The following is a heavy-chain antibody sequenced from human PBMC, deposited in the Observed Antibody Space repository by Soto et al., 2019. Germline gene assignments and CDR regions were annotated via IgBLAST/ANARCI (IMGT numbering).Heavy chain of an antibody. D-gene: IGHD3-22*01. Sequence: QVQLVQSGAEVKKPGASVKVSCKASGYTFTSYAMHWVRQAPGQRLEWMGWINAGNGNTKYSQKFQGRVTITRDTSASTAYMELSSLRSEDTAVYYCASLYYYDSSGYYSQGYWGQGTLFTVSS. CDR2: INAGNGNT. CDR1: GYTFTSYA. V-gene: IGHV1-3*01. J-gene: IGHJ4*02. CDR3: ASLYYYDSSGYYSQGY.